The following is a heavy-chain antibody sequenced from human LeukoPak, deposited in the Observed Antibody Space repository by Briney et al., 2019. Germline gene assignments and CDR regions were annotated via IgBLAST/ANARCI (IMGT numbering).Heavy chain of an antibody. CDR3: AKERYHYDSSGYEELVEYFQH. V-gene: IGHV3-23*01. Sequence: GGSLRLSCAASGFTFSSYAMSWVRQAPGKGLEWVSAISGSGGSTYYADSVKGRFTISRDNSKNTLYLQMNSLRAEDTAVYYCAKERYHYDSSGYEELVEYFQHWGQGTLVTVSS. CDR1: GFTFSSYA. J-gene: IGHJ1*01. CDR2: ISGSGGST. D-gene: IGHD3-22*01.